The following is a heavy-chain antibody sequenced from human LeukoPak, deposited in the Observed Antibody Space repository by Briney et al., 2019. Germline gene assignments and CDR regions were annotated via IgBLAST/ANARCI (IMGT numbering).Heavy chain of an antibody. J-gene: IGHJ4*02. V-gene: IGHV3-30*07. D-gene: IGHD3-10*01. CDR3: AKDSLLWFGELLYGFDY. CDR1: GFTFSSYA. Sequence: PGGSLRLSCAASGFTFSSYAMHWVRQAPGKGLEWVAVISYDGSNKYYADSVKGRFTISRDNSKNTLYLQMNSLRAEDTAVYYCAKDSLLWFGELLYGFDYWGQGTLVTVSS. CDR2: ISYDGSNK.